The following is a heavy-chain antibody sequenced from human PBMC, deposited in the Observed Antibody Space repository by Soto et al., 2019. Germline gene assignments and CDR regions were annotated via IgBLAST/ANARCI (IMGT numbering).Heavy chain of an antibody. CDR3: ARDFYDFWSGPNWFDP. Sequence: PSETLSLTCTVSGGSISSYYWRWIRQPAGKGLEWIGRIYTSGSTNYNPSLKSRVTMSVDTSKNQFSLKLSSVTAADTAVYYCARDFYDFWSGPNWFDPWGQGTLVTVSS. D-gene: IGHD3-3*01. CDR1: GGSISSYY. CDR2: IYTSGST. J-gene: IGHJ5*02. V-gene: IGHV4-4*07.